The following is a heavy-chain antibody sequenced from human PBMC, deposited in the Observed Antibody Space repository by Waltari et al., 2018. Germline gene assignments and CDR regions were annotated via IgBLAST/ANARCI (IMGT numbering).Heavy chain of an antibody. CDR1: GGSFSGYY. D-gene: IGHD2-2*01. Sequence: QVQLQQWGAGLLKPSETLSLTCAVYGGSFSGYYWSWIRQPPGKGREWIGELNHRGSTNYNPSLKSRVTISVDTSKNQFSLKLSSVTAADTAVYYCAGSPTIVVVPAAGHAPFDYWGQGTLVTVSS. CDR3: AGSPTIVVVPAAGHAPFDY. J-gene: IGHJ4*02. CDR2: LNHRGST. V-gene: IGHV4-34*01.